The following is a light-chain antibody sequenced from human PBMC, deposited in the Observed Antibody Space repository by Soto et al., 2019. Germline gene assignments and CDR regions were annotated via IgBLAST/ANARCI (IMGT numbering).Light chain of an antibody. V-gene: IGKV3-15*01. J-gene: IGKJ4*01. CDR3: QQYNILFLT. CDR2: GAS. Sequence: EIVMTQSPATLSVSPGERATLSCRASQSVSSNLAWYQQKPGQAPRLLIYGASTRATSIPARFSGSGAGTEFTLTISSLQSEDFAVYYCQQYNILFLTFGRGTKVDNK. CDR1: QSVSSN.